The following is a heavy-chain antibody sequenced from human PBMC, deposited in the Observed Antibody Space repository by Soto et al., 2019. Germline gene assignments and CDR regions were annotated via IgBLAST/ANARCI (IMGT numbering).Heavy chain of an antibody. V-gene: IGHV3-21*01. J-gene: IGHJ6*02. CDR3: ARDLKVAASNSYFYYGMDV. CDR2: ISRSSSNI. Sequence: GGSLRLSCAASGFSFSNYTMNWVRQAPGKGLDWLSSISRSSSNIFYADSVKGRFTVSRDNANNLLYLQINSLSAEDTAIYYCARDLKVAASNSYFYYGMDVWGQGTTVTVSS. CDR1: GFSFSNYT. D-gene: IGHD6-19*01.